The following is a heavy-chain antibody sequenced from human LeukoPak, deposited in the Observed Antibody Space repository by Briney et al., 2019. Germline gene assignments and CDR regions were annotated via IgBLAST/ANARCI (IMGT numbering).Heavy chain of an antibody. CDR1: GGTFSSYA. D-gene: IGHD3-22*01. CDR2: IIPILGIA. J-gene: IGHJ5*02. V-gene: IGHV1-69*04. CDR3: ARDARDYYDSSGYLDWFDP. Sequence: SVKVSCKASGGTFSSYAISWVRQAPGQGLEWMGRIIPILGIANYAQKFQGRVTMTRDTSTSTVYMELSSLRSEDTAVYYCARDARDYYDSSGYLDWFDPWGQGTLVTVSS.